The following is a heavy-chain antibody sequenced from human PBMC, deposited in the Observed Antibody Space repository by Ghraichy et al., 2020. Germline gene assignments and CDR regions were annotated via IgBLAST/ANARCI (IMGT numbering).Heavy chain of an antibody. Sequence: GGSLRLSCAASGFTFSSYGMHWVRQAPGKGLEWVAVISYDGSNKYYADSVKGRFTISRDNSKNTLYLQMNSLRAEDTAVYDCARDLTVGATPLHYWGQGTLVTVSS. V-gene: IGHV3-30*03. CDR2: ISYDGSNK. CDR1: GFTFSSYG. J-gene: IGHJ4*02. CDR3: ARDLTVGATPLHY. D-gene: IGHD1-26*01.